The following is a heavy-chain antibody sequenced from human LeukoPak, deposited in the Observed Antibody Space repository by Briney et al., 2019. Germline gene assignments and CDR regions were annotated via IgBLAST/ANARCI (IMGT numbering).Heavy chain of an antibody. Sequence: GGSLRLSCAASGFTFSSYDMHWVRQATGKGLEWVSAIGTAGDTYYPGSVKGRFTISGENAKNSLYLQMNSLRAGDTAVYYCARGRSDWGSSDAFDIWGQGTMVTVSS. CDR2: IGTAGDT. CDR3: ARGRSDWGSSDAFDI. J-gene: IGHJ3*02. V-gene: IGHV3-13*01. D-gene: IGHD7-27*01. CDR1: GFTFSSYD.